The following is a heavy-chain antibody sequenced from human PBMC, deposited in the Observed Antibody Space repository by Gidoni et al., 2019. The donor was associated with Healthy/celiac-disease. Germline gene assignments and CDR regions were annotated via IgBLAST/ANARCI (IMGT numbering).Heavy chain of an antibody. V-gene: IGHV4-34*01. CDR2: INHSGST. Sequence: QVQLQQWGAGLLKPSETLSLTCAVYGGSFSGYYWSWIRQPPGKGLEWIGEINHSGSTNYNPSLKSRVTISVDTSKNQFSLKLSSVTAADTAVYYCARGSSSWYRGDDFDYWGQGTLVTVSS. CDR1: GGSFSGYY. D-gene: IGHD6-13*01. J-gene: IGHJ4*02. CDR3: ARGSSSWYRGDDFDY.